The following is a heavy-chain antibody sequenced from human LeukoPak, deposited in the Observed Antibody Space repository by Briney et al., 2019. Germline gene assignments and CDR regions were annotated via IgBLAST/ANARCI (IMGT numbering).Heavy chain of an antibody. CDR3: ARESRELVYYFDY. D-gene: IGHD1-26*01. Sequence: ASVKVSCKASGYTFTSYAMHWVRQAPGQRLEWMGWINAGNGNTKYSQKFQGRVTITRDTSASTAYMELSSLRSEDTAVYYCARESRELVYYFDYWGQGTLVTVSS. CDR2: INAGNGNT. CDR1: GYTFTSYA. J-gene: IGHJ4*02. V-gene: IGHV1-3*01.